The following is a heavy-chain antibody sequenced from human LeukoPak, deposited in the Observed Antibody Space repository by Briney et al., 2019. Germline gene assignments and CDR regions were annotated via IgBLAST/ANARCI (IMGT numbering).Heavy chain of an antibody. CDR3: VRGYSFGPYGMDV. Sequence: GGSLRLSCSASGFPFSSYAVHWVRQAPGKGLEYVSAISDSGGSTYYADSVKGRFTISRDNSKNTLYLQMSSPRAEDTAVYFCVRGYSFGPYGMDVWGQGTTVTVSS. J-gene: IGHJ6*02. CDR1: GFPFSSYA. CDR2: ISDSGGST. V-gene: IGHV3-64D*09. D-gene: IGHD2-15*01.